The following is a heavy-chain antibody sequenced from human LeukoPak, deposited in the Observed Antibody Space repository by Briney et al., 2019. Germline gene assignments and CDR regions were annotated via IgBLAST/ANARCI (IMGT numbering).Heavy chain of an antibody. CDR3: AKDKFGPWGSNFDY. CDR2: ISYDGSNK. Sequence: GRSLRLSCAASGFTLSNYGMHWVRQAPGKGLEWVAVISYDGSNKYYADSVKGRFTISRDNSKNTLYLQMNSLRTEDTAVYYCAKDKFGPWGSNFDYWGQGTLVTVSS. V-gene: IGHV3-30*18. CDR1: GFTLSNYG. D-gene: IGHD3-10*01. J-gene: IGHJ4*02.